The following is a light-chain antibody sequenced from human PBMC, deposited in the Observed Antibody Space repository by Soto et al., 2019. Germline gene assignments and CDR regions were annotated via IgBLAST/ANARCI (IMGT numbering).Light chain of an antibody. CDR2: DVS. V-gene: IGLV2-14*01. CDR3: SSYTSSSTLEV. CDR1: SSDVGGYNY. Sequence: QSALTQPASVSGSPGQSITISCTGTSSDVGGYNYVSWYQQYPGKAPKLMIYDVSNRPSGVSNRFSGSKSGNTASLTISGVHAEDEGDYYCSSYTSSSTLEVFGGGTKLTVL. J-gene: IGLJ2*01.